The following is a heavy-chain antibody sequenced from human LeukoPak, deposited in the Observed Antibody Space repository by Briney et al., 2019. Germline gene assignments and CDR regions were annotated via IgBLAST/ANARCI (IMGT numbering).Heavy chain of an antibody. D-gene: IGHD3-10*02. CDR1: GFTFSSYS. CDR3: AAMFGVTSSPFDY. V-gene: IGHV3-21*01. Sequence: PGGSLRLSCAASGFTFSSYSMTRVRQAPGKGLEWVSSISSSSSYIYYADSVKGRFTISGDNAKNSLYLQMNSLRAEDTAVYYCAAMFGVTSSPFDYWGQGTLVTVSS. CDR2: ISSSSSYI. J-gene: IGHJ4*02.